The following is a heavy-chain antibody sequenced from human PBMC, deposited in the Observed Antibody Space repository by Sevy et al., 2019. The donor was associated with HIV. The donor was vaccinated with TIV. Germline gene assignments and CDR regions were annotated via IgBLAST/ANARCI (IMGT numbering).Heavy chain of an antibody. V-gene: IGHV3-15*01. D-gene: IGHD2-15*01. CDR2: IKSKTDGGTT. Sequence: GGSLRLSCVTFGFSINNAWMSWVRQAPGKGLEWVGRIKSKTDGGTTDYAAPVKGIFTISRDDSKNTLYLQMNSLKTEDTAVYYCTIEGLYCTDDSCYSVGFDSWGQGTLVTVSS. J-gene: IGHJ4*02. CDR3: TIEGLYCTDDSCYSVGFDS. CDR1: GFSINNAW.